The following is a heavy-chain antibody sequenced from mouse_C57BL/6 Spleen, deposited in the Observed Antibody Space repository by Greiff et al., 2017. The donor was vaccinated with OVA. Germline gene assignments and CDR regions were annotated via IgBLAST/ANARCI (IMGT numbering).Heavy chain of an antibody. J-gene: IGHJ1*03. V-gene: IGHV1-69*01. Sequence: VQLQQPGAELVMPGASVKLSCKASGYTFTSYWMHWVKQRPGQGLEWIGEIDPSDSYTNYNQKFKGKFTLTVDKSSSTAYMQLSSLTSENSAVYYCARWSYYGSSTRYFDVWGTGTTVTVSS. CDR1: GYTFTSYW. CDR2: IDPSDSYT. D-gene: IGHD1-1*01. CDR3: ARWSYYGSSTRYFDV.